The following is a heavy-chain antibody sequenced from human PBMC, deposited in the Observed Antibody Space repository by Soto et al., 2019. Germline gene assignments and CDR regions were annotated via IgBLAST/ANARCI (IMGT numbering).Heavy chain of an antibody. CDR2: IYYSGST. Sequence: QLQLQESGPGLVKPSETLSLTCTVSGGSISSSSYYLGWIRQPPGKGLEWIGSIYYSGSTYYNPSLKSRVTIAVDTSQNQFSLKLSSVTAADTAVYYCARHVGGKCRGVSDYWGQGTLVTVSS. D-gene: IGHD3-10*01. J-gene: IGHJ4*02. CDR1: GGSISSSSYY. V-gene: IGHV4-39*01. CDR3: ARHVGGKCRGVSDY.